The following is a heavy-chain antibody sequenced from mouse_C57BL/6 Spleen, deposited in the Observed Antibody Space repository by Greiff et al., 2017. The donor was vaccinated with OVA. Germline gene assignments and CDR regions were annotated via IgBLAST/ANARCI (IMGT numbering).Heavy chain of an antibody. CDR1: GFSLTSYG. J-gene: IGHJ4*01. D-gene: IGHD4-1*01. Sequence: VQVVESGPGLVQPSQSLSITCTVSGFSLTSYGVHWVRQSPGKGLEWLGVIWSGGSTDYNAAFISRLSISKDNSKSQVFFKMNSLQADDTAIYYCARPLTGTDYAMDYWGQGTSVTVSS. CDR2: IWSGGST. V-gene: IGHV2-2*01. CDR3: ARPLTGTDYAMDY.